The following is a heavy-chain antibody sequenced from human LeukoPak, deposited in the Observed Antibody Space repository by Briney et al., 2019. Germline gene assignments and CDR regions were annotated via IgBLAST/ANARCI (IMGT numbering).Heavy chain of an antibody. V-gene: IGHV3-7*01. D-gene: IGHD3-10*01. CDR2: IKQDGSER. J-gene: IGHJ6*03. Sequence: GGSLRLSCVASGFTFRNYWMTWVRQAPGKGLEWVANIKQDGSERYYVDSVKGRFTISRDNAKNSLYLHMNSLRAEDTAVYYCSGTALRYYYYYMDVWGKGTTVTVSS. CDR1: GFTFRNYW. CDR3: SGTALRYYYYYMDV.